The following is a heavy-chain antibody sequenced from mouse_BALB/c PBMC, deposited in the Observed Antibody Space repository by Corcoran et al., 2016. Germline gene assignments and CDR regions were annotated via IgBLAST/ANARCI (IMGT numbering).Heavy chain of an antibody. V-gene: IGHV9-1*02. J-gene: IGHJ4*01. CDR1: GYTFTNYG. CDR2: INTYTGEP. CDR3: ARGRSYVMDD. Sequence: QIQLVQSGPELKKPGETVKISCKASGYTFTNYGMNWVKQAPGKGLKWMGWINTYTGEPTYADDFKGRFAFSLETSASTAYLQINNLKNEDMDTYFCARGRSYVMDDWGQGTSVTVSA.